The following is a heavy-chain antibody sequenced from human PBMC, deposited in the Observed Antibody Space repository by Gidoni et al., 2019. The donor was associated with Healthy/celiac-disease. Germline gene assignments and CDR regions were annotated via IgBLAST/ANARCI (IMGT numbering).Heavy chain of an antibody. CDR2: RSYDGSNK. CDR3: ARADYDMPGHYFDY. V-gene: IGHV3-30-3*01. Sequence: QVQLVESGGGVVQPGRSLRLSCAASGFTFSSDAMHWVRQAPGKGLEWVAVRSYDGSNKYYADSVKGRVTISRDNSKNTLYLQMNSLRAEDTAVYYCARADYDMPGHYFDYWGQGTLVTVSS. D-gene: IGHD3-9*01. CDR1: GFTFSSDA. J-gene: IGHJ4*02.